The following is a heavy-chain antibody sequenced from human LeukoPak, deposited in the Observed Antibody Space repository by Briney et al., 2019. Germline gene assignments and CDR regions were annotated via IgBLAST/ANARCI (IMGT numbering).Heavy chain of an antibody. Sequence: PSETLSLTCTVSGGSISSYYWSWIRQPPGKGLEWIGYIYYSGSTNYNPSLKSRVTISVDTSKNQFSLKLSSVTAADTAVYYCARSEHDFWSGYYTVDYWGQGTLVTVSS. J-gene: IGHJ4*02. D-gene: IGHD3-3*01. CDR1: GGSISSYY. CDR3: ARSEHDFWSGYYTVDY. V-gene: IGHV4-59*01. CDR2: IYYSGST.